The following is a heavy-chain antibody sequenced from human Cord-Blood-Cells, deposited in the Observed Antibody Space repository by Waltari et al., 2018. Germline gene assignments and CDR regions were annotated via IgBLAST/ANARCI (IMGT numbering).Heavy chain of an antibody. J-gene: IGHJ5*02. V-gene: IGHV1-69*06. CDR2: IIPIFGTA. CDR1: GGTFSRYA. CDR3: ARDFARGESWFDP. Sequence: VQLVQSGAEVKKPGSSVKVSCKASGGTFSRYAISWVRQATGQGLEWMGGIIPIFGTANYAQKFQGRVTVTADKSTSTAYMELSSLRSEDTGVYCCARDFARGESWFDPWGQGTLVTVSS. D-gene: IGHD3-10*01.